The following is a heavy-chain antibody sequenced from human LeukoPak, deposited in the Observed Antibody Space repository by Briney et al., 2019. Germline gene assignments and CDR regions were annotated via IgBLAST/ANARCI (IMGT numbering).Heavy chain of an antibody. CDR2: ISYDGSNK. CDR1: GFTFSSYG. V-gene: IGHV3-30*18. D-gene: IGHD4-17*01. J-gene: IGHJ4*02. CDR3: AKDLSYGDYVSNYFDY. Sequence: GSLRLSCAASGFTFSSYGMHWVRQAPGKGLEWVAVISYDGSNKYYADSVKGRFTISRDNSKNTLYLQMNSLRAEDTAVYYCAKDLSYGDYVSNYFDYWGQGTLVTVSS.